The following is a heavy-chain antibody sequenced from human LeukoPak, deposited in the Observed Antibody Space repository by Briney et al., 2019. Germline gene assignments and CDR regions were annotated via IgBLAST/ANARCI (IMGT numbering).Heavy chain of an antibody. CDR3: ARGCYYDILTGTPKYNWFDP. Sequence: SETLSLTCAVYGGSFRGYYWSWIRQPPGKGLEWIGEINHSGSTNYNPSLKSRVTISVDTSKNQFSLKLSSVTAADTAVYYCARGCYYDILTGTPKYNWFDPWGQGTLVTVSS. D-gene: IGHD3-9*01. J-gene: IGHJ5*02. CDR2: INHSGST. V-gene: IGHV4-34*01. CDR1: GGSFRGYY.